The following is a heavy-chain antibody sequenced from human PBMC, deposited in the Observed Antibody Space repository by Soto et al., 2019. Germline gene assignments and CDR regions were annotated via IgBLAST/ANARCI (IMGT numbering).Heavy chain of an antibody. J-gene: IGHJ6*02. CDR2: ISYDGHNE. CDR3: EHLAARHYAMDV. CDR1: GLPFSIYT. Sequence: GGSLRLSCAASGLPFSIYTLHWVRQAPGKGLEWVALISYDGHNEYYADSVKGRFTISRDNSKKTLYLQMNSLRPEETAVHSCEHLAARHYAMDVWGQGTTVTVSS. D-gene: IGHD6-6*01. V-gene: IGHV3-30-3*01.